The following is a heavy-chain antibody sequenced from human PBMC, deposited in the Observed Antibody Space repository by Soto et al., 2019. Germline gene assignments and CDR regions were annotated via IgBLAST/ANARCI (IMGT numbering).Heavy chain of an antibody. D-gene: IGHD3-10*01. CDR2: IIAIFGKA. Sequence: SVKVSCKASGDPFSSYTFSWVRQAPGQGLLWLGGIIAIFGKANYAQKFQGRVTITADESTSTVFMELSSLRSEDTAVYYCARVYGSGSYPFSRGMDVWGQGTTVTVSS. V-gene: IGHV1-69*13. CDR3: ARVYGSGSYPFSRGMDV. J-gene: IGHJ6*02. CDR1: GDPFSSYT.